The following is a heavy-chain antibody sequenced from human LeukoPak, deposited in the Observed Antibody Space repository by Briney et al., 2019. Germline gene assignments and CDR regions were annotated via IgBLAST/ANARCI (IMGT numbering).Heavy chain of an antibody. J-gene: IGHJ4*02. CDR1: GYTFTGYY. CDR2: INPNSGGT. CDR3: ARVIAAARAPIDY. V-gene: IGHV1-2*02. Sequence: GASVKVSCKASGYTFTGYYTHWVRQAPGQGLEWMGWINPNSGGTNYAQKFQGRVTMTRDTSISTAYMELSRLRSDDTAVYYCARVIAAARAPIDYWGQGTLVTVSS. D-gene: IGHD6-13*01.